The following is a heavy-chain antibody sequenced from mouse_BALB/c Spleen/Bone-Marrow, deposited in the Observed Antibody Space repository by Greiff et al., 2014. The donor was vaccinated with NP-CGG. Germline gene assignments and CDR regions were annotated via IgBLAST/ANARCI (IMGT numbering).Heavy chain of an antibody. CDR1: GFSLTSYG. CDR2: IWAGGST. J-gene: IGHJ3*01. V-gene: IGHV2-9*02. CDR3: ARDNYGVAY. Sequence: VQVVESGPGLVAPSQSLSITCTVSGFSLTSYGVHWVRQPPGKGLEWLGVIWAGGSTNYNSALMSGLSISKDNSKSQVFLKMNSLQTDDTAMYYCARDNYGVAYWGQGTLVTVSA. D-gene: IGHD1-1*02.